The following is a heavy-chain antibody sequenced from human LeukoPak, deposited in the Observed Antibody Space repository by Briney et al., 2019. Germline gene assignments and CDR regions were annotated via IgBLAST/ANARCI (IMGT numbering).Heavy chain of an antibody. CDR1: AFTFSRDD. CDR3: AREDSSMVLSLDY. V-gene: IGHV3-23*01. J-gene: IGHJ4*02. D-gene: IGHD5-18*01. CDR2: ISGNGAGT. Sequence: GGSLRLSCAASAFTFSRDDMAWVRQPPGKRPEWISSISGNGAGTHYIDSVRGRFIISRDNSKNTVYLQMNSLRAEDTAIYYSAREDSSMVLSLDYWGLGTLVTVSS.